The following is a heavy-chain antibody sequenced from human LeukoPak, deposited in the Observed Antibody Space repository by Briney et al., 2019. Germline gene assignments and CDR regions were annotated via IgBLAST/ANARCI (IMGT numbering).Heavy chain of an antibody. V-gene: IGHV1-18*01. D-gene: IGHD1-26*01. Sequence: GASVKVSCKASGYTFTSYGISWVRQAPGQGLEWMGWISAYNGNTNYAQKLQGRVTMTTDTSTSTAYMELRSLRSDDTAVYYCARVSGSYFHYYYTDVWGKGTTVTVSS. CDR3: ARVSGSYFHYYYTDV. CDR2: ISAYNGNT. J-gene: IGHJ6*03. CDR1: GYTFTSYG.